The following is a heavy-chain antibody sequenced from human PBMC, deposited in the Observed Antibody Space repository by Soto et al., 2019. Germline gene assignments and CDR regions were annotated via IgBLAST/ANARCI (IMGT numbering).Heavy chain of an antibody. D-gene: IGHD1-26*01. Sequence: KISCKASGGTFSSYTISWVRQAPGQGLEWMGRIIPILGIANYAQKFQGRVTITADKSTSTAYMELSSLRSEDTAVYYCARDLSSGSPHFDYWGQGTLVTVSS. CDR2: IIPILGIA. J-gene: IGHJ4*02. V-gene: IGHV1-69*04. CDR3: ARDLSSGSPHFDY. CDR1: GGTFSSYT.